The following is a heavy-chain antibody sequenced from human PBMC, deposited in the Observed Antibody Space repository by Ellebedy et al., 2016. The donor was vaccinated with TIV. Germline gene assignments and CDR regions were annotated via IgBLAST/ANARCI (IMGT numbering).Heavy chain of an antibody. CDR3: PYSSGWYKFDD. CDR1: GFSFSTYG. J-gene: IGHJ4*02. CDR2: DGFNK. Sequence: PGGSLRLSCAASGFSFSTYGMHWVRQAPDQGLEYDGFNKDYADSVKGRFTISRDNSKSTLYLQMNSLRAEDTAVYYCPYSSGWYKFDDWGQGTLVTVSS. D-gene: IGHD6-19*01. V-gene: IGHV3-30*02.